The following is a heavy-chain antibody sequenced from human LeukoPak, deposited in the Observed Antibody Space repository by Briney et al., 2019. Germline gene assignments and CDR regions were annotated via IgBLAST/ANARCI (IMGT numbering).Heavy chain of an antibody. D-gene: IGHD6-13*01. V-gene: IGHV4-39*07. J-gene: IGHJ1*01. Sequence: SETLSLTCTVSGGSLSSTRYYWGWIRQPPGKGLEWIGSIYYSGNTYSNPSLKSRVTMSVDTSKNQFSLKLSSVTAADTAVYYCARRSIAAAFLQHWGQGTLVTVSS. CDR2: IYYSGNT. CDR3: ARRSIAAAFLQH. CDR1: GGSLSSTRYY.